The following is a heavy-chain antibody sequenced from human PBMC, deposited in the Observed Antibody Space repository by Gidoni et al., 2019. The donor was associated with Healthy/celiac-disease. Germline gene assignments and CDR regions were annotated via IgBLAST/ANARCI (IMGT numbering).Heavy chain of an antibody. CDR2: INHSGST. J-gene: IGHJ4*02. V-gene: IGHV4-34*01. CDR1: GGSFSGYS. Sequence: QVQLQQWGAGLLKPSETLSLPCAVYGGSFSGYSGSWIRQPPGKGREWIGEINHSGSTNYNPSLKSRVTISVDTSKNQFSLKLSSVTAADTAVYYCARSGYDSGNDYWGQGTLVTVSS. D-gene: IGHD5-12*01. CDR3: ARSGYDSGNDY.